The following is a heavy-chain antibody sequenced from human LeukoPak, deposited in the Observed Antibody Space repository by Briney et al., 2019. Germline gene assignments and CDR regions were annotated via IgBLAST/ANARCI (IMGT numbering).Heavy chain of an antibody. D-gene: IGHD3-22*01. CDR1: GFTFDDYA. CDR2: ISWDGGST. Sequence: PGGSLRLSCAASGFTFDDYAMHWVRQAPGKGLEWVSLISWDGGSTYYGDSVKGRFTISRDKSKNSMYLQMNSLRAEDTAMYYCAKDSGYDISGYCFDYWGQGTLVTVSS. CDR3: AKDSGYDISGYCFDY. V-gene: IGHV3-43D*03. J-gene: IGHJ4*02.